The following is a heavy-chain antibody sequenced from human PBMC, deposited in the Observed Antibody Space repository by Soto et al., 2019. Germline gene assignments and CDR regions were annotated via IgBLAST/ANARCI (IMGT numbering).Heavy chain of an antibody. J-gene: IGHJ3*01. CDR2: IWNDGSNK. CDR3: ARDYDSSGYYS. CDR1: GFTFSYYG. Sequence: QVQLVESGGGVVQPGRSLRLSCAASGFTFSYYGMHWVRQAPGKGLEWVAVIWNDGSNKYYADSVKGRFTISRDNSKNTLYLQMNSLRAEDTAVYYCARDYDSSGYYSWGQGTMVTVSS. D-gene: IGHD3-22*01. V-gene: IGHV3-33*01.